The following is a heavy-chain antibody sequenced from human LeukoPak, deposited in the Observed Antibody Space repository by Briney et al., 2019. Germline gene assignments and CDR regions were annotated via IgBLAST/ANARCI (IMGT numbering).Heavy chain of an antibody. Sequence: GASVKVSCKASGYTFTSYGISWVRQAPGQGFEWMGWISAYNGNTNYAQKLQGRVTMTTDTSTSTAYMELRSLRSDDTAVYYCARDSMATNYYDSSGYPYYFDYWGQGTLVTVSS. CDR1: GYTFTSYG. J-gene: IGHJ4*02. D-gene: IGHD3-22*01. V-gene: IGHV1-18*01. CDR2: ISAYNGNT. CDR3: ARDSMATNYYDSSGYPYYFDY.